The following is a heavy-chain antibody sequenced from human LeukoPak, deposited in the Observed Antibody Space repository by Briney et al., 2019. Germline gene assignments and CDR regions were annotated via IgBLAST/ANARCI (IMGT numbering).Heavy chain of an antibody. Sequence: GGSLRLSCAASGFTFSNYCMHWVRQSPGKGLVWVSQICTDETTIRSADSVKGRFTISRDNAKNTLYLQMSSLRVEDTAVYYCVRGVPVTPGIDYWGQGTLVTVSS. J-gene: IGHJ4*02. D-gene: IGHD2-2*01. CDR2: ICTDETTI. CDR1: GFTFSNYC. V-gene: IGHV3-74*01. CDR3: VRGVPVTPGIDY.